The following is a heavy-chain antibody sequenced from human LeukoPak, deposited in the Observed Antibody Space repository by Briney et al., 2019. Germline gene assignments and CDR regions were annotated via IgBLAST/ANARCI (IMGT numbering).Heavy chain of an antibody. D-gene: IGHD5-12*01. CDR3: ARDKEATDNYYYYYMDV. CDR2: IYYSGST. J-gene: IGHJ6*03. CDR1: GGSISSGDYY. Sequence: SETLSLTCTVSGGSISSGDYYWSWIRQPPGKGLEWIGYIYYSGSTYYNPSLKSRVTISVATSKNQFSLKLSSVTAADTAVYYCARDKEATDNYYYYYMDVWGKGTTVTVSS. V-gene: IGHV4-30-4*08.